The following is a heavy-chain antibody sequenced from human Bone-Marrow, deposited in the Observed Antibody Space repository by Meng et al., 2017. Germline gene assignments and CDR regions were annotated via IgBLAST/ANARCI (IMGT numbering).Heavy chain of an antibody. CDR2: IIPIFGTA. D-gene: IGHD3-3*01. CDR3: ARVLTFFGVVHNWFDP. Sequence: QVAVGQSGGEVKKPGSSVKVSCKASGGTFSSYAISWVRQAPGQGLEWMGGIIPIFGTANYAQKFQGRVTITADESASTAYMELSSLRSEDTAVYYCARVLTFFGVVHNWFDPWGQGTLVTVSS. V-gene: IGHV1-69*01. CDR1: GGTFSSYA. J-gene: IGHJ5*02.